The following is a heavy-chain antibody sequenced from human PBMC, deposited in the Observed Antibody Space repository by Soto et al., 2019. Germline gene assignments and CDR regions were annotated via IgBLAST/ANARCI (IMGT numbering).Heavy chain of an antibody. CDR1: GYTFARYD. V-gene: IGHV1-18*01. CDR2: ISVSTGNT. CDR3: ARLRRAYTGYEPPHYYYALDV. J-gene: IGHJ6*02. Sequence: QVQLMQSGAEVKKPGASVRVSCMASGYTFARYDFSWVRQAPGQGLEWMGWISVSTGNTNYAQKVQGRVTMTTDTSTSTAYMELRSLRSDDTAVYFCARLRRAYTGYEPPHYYYALDVWGQGTTVTVSS. D-gene: IGHD5-12*01.